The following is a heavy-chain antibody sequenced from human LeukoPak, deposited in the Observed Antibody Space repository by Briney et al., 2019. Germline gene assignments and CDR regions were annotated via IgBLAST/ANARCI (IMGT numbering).Heavy chain of an antibody. CDR2: INHSGST. J-gene: IGHJ4*02. CDR1: GGSFSGYY. V-gene: IGHV4-34*01. D-gene: IGHD3-9*01. Sequence: PSETLSLTCAVYGGSFSGYYWSWIRQPPGKGLEWIGEINHSGSTNYNPSLRSRVTISVDTSKNQFSLKRSSVTAADPAVYYCARMSAPPYYDILTGYKRARYFDYWGQGTLVTVSS. CDR3: ARMSAPPYYDILTGYKRARYFDY.